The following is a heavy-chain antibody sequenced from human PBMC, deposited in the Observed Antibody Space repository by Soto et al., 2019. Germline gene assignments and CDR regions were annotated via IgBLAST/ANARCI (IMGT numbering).Heavy chain of an antibody. V-gene: IGHV6-1*01. Sequence: SETLSLTCAISGDSVSSNSAAWNWIRQSPSRGLEWLGRTYYRSKWYNDYAVSVKGRISINPDTSKNLFSLQLNSVTPEDTAVYYCERDRKGGLVMDVWGQGTTVTVSS. CDR3: ERDRKGGLVMDV. D-gene: IGHD3-16*01. J-gene: IGHJ6*02. CDR2: TYYRSKWYN. CDR1: GDSVSSNSAA.